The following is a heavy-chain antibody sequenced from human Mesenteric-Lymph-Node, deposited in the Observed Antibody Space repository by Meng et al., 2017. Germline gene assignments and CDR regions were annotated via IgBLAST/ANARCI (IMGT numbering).Heavy chain of an antibody. CDR2: ISWNSGSI. Sequence: SLKISCVASGFTFSSYALHWVRQAPGKGLEWVSGISWNSGSIGYADSVKGRFTISRDNAKNSLYLQMNSLRAEDMALYYCAKDIGYSYGFGAFDIWGQGTMVTVSS. CDR1: GFTFSSYA. J-gene: IGHJ3*02. CDR3: AKDIGYSYGFGAFDI. D-gene: IGHD5-18*01. V-gene: IGHV3-9*03.